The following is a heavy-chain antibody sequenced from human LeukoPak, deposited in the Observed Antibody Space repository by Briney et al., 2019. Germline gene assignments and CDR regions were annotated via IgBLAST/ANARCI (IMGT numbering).Heavy chain of an antibody. Sequence: GGSLGLSCAASGFTVSAYAMAWVRQAPGKGLEWVSTIYDDNTYYADSVKGRFTISRDNSKNTLYLQMNSLRAEDTAVYYCAKDLKQWLVRGFDYWGQGTLVTVSS. J-gene: IGHJ4*02. V-gene: IGHV3-23*01. CDR3: AKDLKQWLVRGFDY. CDR1: GFTVSAYA. CDR2: IYDDNT. D-gene: IGHD6-19*01.